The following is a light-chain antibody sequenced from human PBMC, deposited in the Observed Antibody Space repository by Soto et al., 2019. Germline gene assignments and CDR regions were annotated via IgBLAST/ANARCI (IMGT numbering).Light chain of an antibody. Sequence: DIQMTQSPSSLSASVGDSVTITCRAGQSIANYLNWYQQTPGKAPQLLIYAASSLQSGVPPRFSGSGSGTDFTLTISSLQPEDFATYYCQQSYTTPWTFGQGTKVDIK. CDR3: QQSYTTPWT. J-gene: IGKJ1*01. CDR1: QSIANY. V-gene: IGKV1-39*01. CDR2: AAS.